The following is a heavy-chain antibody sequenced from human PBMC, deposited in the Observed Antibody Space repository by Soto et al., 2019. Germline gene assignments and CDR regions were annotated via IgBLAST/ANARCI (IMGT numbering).Heavy chain of an antibody. CDR2: IYPGDSDT. J-gene: IGHJ4*02. V-gene: IGHV5-51*01. Sequence: GESLKISCKGSGYSFTSYWIGWVRQMPGKGLEWMGIIYPGDSDTRYSPSFQGQVTITADKSISPAYLQWSGLKASDNAMYYCARLGCSGGSCYYFDYWGQGTLVTVSS. CDR3: ARLGCSGGSCYYFDY. D-gene: IGHD2-15*01. CDR1: GYSFTSYW.